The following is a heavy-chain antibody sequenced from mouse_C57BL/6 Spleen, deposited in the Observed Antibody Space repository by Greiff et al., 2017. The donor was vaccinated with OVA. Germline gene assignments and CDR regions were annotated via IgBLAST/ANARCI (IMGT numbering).Heavy chain of an antibody. J-gene: IGHJ3*01. CDR1: GFTFSSYA. V-gene: IGHV5-4*01. CDR2: ISDGGSYT. CDR3: AREGGGEFAY. Sequence: EVKLVESGGGLVKPGGSLKLSCAASGFTFSSYAMSWVRQTPEKRLEWVATISDGGSYTYYPDNVKGRFTISRDNAKNNLYLQMSHLKSEDTAMYYCAREGGGEFAYWGQGTLVTVSA.